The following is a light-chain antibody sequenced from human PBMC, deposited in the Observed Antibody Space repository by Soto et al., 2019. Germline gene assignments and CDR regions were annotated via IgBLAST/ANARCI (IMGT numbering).Light chain of an antibody. J-gene: IGLJ3*02. Sequence: QSALTQPASVSGSPGQSITISCTGTSSDVGGYNYVSWFQQHPGKAPKTIIYEVSNRPSGVSNRFSGSKSANTASLTISGLKTDHEADYYCSSYTSSNIRLFGGGTKLTVL. CDR2: EVS. CDR3: SSYTSSNIRL. V-gene: IGLV2-14*01. CDR1: SSDVGGYNY.